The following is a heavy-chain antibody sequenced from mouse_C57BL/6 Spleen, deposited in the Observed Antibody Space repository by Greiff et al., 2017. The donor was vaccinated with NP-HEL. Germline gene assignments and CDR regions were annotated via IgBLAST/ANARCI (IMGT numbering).Heavy chain of an antibody. CDR3: AREDGSSVYYAMDY. CDR2: INPNNGGT. V-gene: IGHV1-26*01. J-gene: IGHJ4*01. Sequence: EVQLQQSGPELVKPGASVKISCKASGYTFTDYYMNWVKQSHGKSLEWIGDINPNNGGTSYNQKFKGKATLTVDKSSSTSYMELRSLTSEDSAVYYCAREDGSSVYYAMDYWGQGTSVTVSS. CDR1: GYTFTDYY. D-gene: IGHD1-1*01.